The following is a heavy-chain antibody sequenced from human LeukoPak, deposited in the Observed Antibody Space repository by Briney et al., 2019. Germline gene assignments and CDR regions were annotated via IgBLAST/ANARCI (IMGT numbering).Heavy chain of an antibody. D-gene: IGHD7-27*01. CDR3: ARTRLTGDPYEAFDI. CDR1: GYAFTGYY. Sequence: ASVNVSCKASGYAFTGYYMHWVRQAPGQGLEWMGWINPDSGGTKYAQKFQGRVTMTRDTSITTAYMELTSLEFDDTAVYYCARTRLTGDPYEAFDIWGQGTMVTVSS. CDR2: INPDSGGT. V-gene: IGHV1-2*02. J-gene: IGHJ3*02.